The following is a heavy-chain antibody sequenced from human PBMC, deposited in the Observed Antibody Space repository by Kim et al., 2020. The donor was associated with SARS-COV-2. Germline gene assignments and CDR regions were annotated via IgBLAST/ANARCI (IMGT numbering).Heavy chain of an antibody. Sequence: ASVKVSCKASGHTFTNHAINWVRQAPGRGLEWMGWINTDTGSPTYAPDFTGRFVFSLDTSVSTAYLQIRSLEAEETALYYCARVVWGGSRYLDSWGQGT. CDR1: GHTFTNHA. CDR3: ARVVWGGSRYLDS. J-gene: IGHJ4*02. CDR2: INTDTGSP. D-gene: IGHD3-16*02. V-gene: IGHV7-4-1*02.